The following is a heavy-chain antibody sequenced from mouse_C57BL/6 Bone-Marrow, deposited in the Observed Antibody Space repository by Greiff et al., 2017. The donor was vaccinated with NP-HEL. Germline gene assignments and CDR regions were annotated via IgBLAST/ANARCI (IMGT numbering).Heavy chain of an antibody. Sequence: EVKLVESGGGLVKPGGSLKLSCAASGFTFSDYGMHWVRQAPEKGLEWVAYISSGSSTIYYADTVKGRFTISRDNAKNTLILQMTSLRSEDTAMFYCARRPDCDDPDYFDYWGQGTTLTVSS. J-gene: IGHJ2*01. D-gene: IGHD2-12*01. CDR1: GFTFSDYG. CDR2: ISSGSSTI. V-gene: IGHV5-17*01. CDR3: ARRPDCDDPDYFDY.